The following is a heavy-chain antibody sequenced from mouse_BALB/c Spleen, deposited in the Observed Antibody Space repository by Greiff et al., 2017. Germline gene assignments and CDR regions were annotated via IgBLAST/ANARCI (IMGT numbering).Heavy chain of an antibody. D-gene: IGHD1-2*01. CDR2: ISNGGGST. V-gene: IGHV5-12-2*01. CDR3: ARGGSTATAWFAY. CDR1: GFTFSSYT. Sequence: EVLLVESGGGLVQPGGSLKLSCAASGFTFSSYTMSWVRQTPEKRLEWVAYISNGGGSTYYPDTVKGRFTISRDNAKNTLYLQMSRLKSEDTAMYYCARGGSTATAWFAYWGQGTLVTVSA. J-gene: IGHJ3*01.